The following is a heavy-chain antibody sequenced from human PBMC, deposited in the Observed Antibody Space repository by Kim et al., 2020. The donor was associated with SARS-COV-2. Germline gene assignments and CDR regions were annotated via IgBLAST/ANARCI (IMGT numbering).Heavy chain of an antibody. D-gene: IGHD3-16*02. CDR3: ARKGITFGGVIVTPYYMDV. Sequence: GRFTLSRDNAKNSLYLQMNSLRAEDTAVYYCARKGITFGGVIVTPYYMDVWGKGTTVTVSS. V-gene: IGHV3-11*06. J-gene: IGHJ6*03.